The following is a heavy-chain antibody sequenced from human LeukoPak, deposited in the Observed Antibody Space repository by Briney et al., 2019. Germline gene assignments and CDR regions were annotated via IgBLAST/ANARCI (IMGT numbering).Heavy chain of an antibody. CDR3: ARDSRVPADYYYYMDV. CDR2: MYYSGTT. V-gene: IGHV4-39*02. J-gene: IGHJ6*03. Sequence: SETLSLTCTVSGGSISSGSYYWGWIRQPPGKGLEWIASMYYSGTTFYSPSLKSRVTISVDTSKNQLSLKLGSVTAADTAVYYCARDSRVPADYYYYMDVWGKGTTVTVSS. CDR1: GGSISSGSYY. D-gene: IGHD6-6*01.